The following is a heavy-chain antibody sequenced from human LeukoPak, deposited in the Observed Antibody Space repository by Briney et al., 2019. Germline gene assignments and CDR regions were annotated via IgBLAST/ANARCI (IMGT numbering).Heavy chain of an antibody. J-gene: IGHJ6*02. CDR2: IYSGGST. Sequence: GGSLRLSCAASGFTVSSNYMSWVRQAPGKGLEWVSVIYSGGSTYYADSVKGRFTISRDNSKNTLYLQMNSLRAEDTAVYYCARDRYYYYYGMDVWGQGTTVTVSS. V-gene: IGHV3-66*01. CDR1: GFTVSSNY. CDR3: ARDRYYYYYGMDV.